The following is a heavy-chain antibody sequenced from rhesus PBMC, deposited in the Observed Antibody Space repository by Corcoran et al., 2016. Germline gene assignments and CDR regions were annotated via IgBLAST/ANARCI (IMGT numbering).Heavy chain of an antibody. CDR1: GGSISGYF. J-gene: IGHJ5-1*01. CDR2: IYFNSAGT. CDR3: ARDSDDADWNNRFDV. V-gene: IGHV4-81*01. Sequence: QLQESGPGLLKPSETLSITCTVSGGSISGYFWSWIRQFPGTGLEWIGNIYFNSAGTNYSPSLNGRVTISRDTSKSQFSLALTSLTAADTAIYYCARDSDDADWNNRFDVWGPGHLVTVSS. D-gene: IGHD1-26*01.